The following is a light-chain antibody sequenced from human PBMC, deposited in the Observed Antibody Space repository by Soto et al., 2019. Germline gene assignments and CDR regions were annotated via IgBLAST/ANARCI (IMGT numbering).Light chain of an antibody. CDR3: QQYNNWPRT. CDR2: GAS. CDR1: QSVSSY. Sequence: VLTQSPVTLSLAPGERAGLSCRASQSVSSYLAWYQQQPGQAPRLLIYGASTRATGIPDRFSGSGSGTEFTLTISRLQSEDFAVYYCQQYNNWPRTXGQGTKVDIK. V-gene: IGKV3-15*01. J-gene: IGKJ1*01.